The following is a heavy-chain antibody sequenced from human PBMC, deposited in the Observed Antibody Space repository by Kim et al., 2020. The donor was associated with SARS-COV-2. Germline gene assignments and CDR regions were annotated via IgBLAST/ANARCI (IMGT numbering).Heavy chain of an antibody. CDR2: ISGSGGST. D-gene: IGHD2-15*01. Sequence: GGSLRLSCAASGFTFSSYAMSWVRQAPGKGLEWVSGISGSGGSTYYADSVKGRFTISRDNSKNTLYLQMNSLRVADTAVYYCAKEGKADHYYYYGMDVWGQGTTVTVSS. CDR1: GFTFSSYA. CDR3: AKEGKADHYYYYGMDV. J-gene: IGHJ6*02. V-gene: IGHV3-23*01.